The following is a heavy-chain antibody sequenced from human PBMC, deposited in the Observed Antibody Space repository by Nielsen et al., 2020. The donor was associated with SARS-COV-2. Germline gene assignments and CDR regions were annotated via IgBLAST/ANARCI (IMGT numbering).Heavy chain of an antibody. Sequence: GESLKISCAASGFTFSSYAMSWVRQAPGKGLEWVSAISGSGGSTYYADSVKGRFTISRDNSKNTLYLQMNSLRAEDTAVYYCAKSLLRYYYYGMDVWGQGTTVTASS. CDR1: GFTFSSYA. D-gene: IGHD2-15*01. J-gene: IGHJ6*02. V-gene: IGHV3-23*01. CDR2: ISGSGGST. CDR3: AKSLLRYYYYGMDV.